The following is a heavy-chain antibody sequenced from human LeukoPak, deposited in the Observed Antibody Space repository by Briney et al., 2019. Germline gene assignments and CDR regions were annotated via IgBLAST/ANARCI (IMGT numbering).Heavy chain of an antibody. CDR1: GFTFSSYE. V-gene: IGHV3-48*03. CDR3: AREVDGGNFDY. Sequence: GGSLRLSCAASGFTFSSYEMSWVRQAPGKGLEWVSYISSSGSTIYYADSVKGRFTISRDNAKNSLYLQMNSLRAEDTAVYYCAREVDGGNFDYRGQGTLVTVSS. J-gene: IGHJ4*02. CDR2: ISSSGSTI.